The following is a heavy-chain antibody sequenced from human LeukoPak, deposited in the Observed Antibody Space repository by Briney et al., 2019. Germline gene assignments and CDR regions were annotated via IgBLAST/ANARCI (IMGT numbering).Heavy chain of an antibody. J-gene: IGHJ4*02. CDR2: INSNGSTT. CDR3: ARDVSAAGVN. CDR1: GITFSRDW. D-gene: IGHD6-13*01. V-gene: IGHV3-74*01. Sequence: GGSLRLSCAASGITFSRDWMYWVRQAPGKGLVWISRINSNGSTTTYADSVKGRFTISRDNAKNTLYLEMNSLRAEDTAVYYCARDVSAAGVNWGQGTLVTVSS.